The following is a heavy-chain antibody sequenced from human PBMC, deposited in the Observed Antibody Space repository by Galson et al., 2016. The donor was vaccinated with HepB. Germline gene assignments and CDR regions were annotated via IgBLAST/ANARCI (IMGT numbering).Heavy chain of an antibody. J-gene: IGHJ4*02. V-gene: IGHV3-30*04. CDR3: ARDQYVRGSGWYSASGC. D-gene: IGHD6-13*01. CDR1: GFTFSSYK. CDR2: ILYDGSDK. Sequence: SLRLSCAASGFTFSSYKMHWVRQAPGKGLDWVAVILYDGSDKYCADSVKGRFTISRDNSKNTLYLQMNSLRAEDTAVYYCARDQYVRGSGWYSASGCWGQGTLVTVSS.